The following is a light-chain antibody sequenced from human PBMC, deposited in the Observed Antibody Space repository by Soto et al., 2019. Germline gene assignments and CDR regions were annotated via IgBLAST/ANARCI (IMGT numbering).Light chain of an antibody. CDR3: MQPLQSWT. Sequence: DIVMTQSPLSLPVTPGGPASISCRSSQSLLHSNGYNYLDWYLQKPGQSPQLLIYLGSNRASGVPVRFSGSGSGTDFTLKISRVEAEDVGVYYCMQPLQSWTFGQGTKVEIK. J-gene: IGKJ1*01. CDR1: QSLLHSNGYNY. CDR2: LGS. V-gene: IGKV2-28*01.